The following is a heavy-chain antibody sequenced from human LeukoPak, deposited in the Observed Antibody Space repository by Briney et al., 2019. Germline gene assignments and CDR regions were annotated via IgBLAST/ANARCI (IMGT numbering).Heavy chain of an antibody. D-gene: IGHD3-22*01. CDR2: ISGSGGST. Sequence: PGGSLRLSCAASGFTFSSYAMSWVRQAPGKGLEWVSAISGSGGSTYYADSVKGRFTISRDNSKNTLYLQMNSLRAEDTAVYYCAKTPTTYYYDSSGYYLRYFDYWGQGTLVTVSS. CDR1: GFTFSSYA. V-gene: IGHV3-23*01. CDR3: AKTPTTYYYDSSGYYLRYFDY. J-gene: IGHJ4*02.